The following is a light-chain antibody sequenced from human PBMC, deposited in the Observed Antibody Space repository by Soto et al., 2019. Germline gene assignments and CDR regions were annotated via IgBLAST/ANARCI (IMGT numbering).Light chain of an antibody. Sequence: DIQMTQSPSTLSASVGDRVTITCRASQSISNWLAWYQQKPGKAPKLLIYKASSLESGVPSRFSGSGSGTELTLSISSLQADDFATYYCQQYDSYPRTFGQGTKVEIK. CDR1: QSISNW. CDR3: QQYDSYPRT. V-gene: IGKV1-5*03. CDR2: KAS. J-gene: IGKJ1*01.